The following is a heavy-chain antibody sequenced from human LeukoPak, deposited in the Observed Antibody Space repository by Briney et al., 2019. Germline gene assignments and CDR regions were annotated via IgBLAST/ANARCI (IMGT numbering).Heavy chain of an antibody. CDR1: GGSISSGDYY. D-gene: IGHD1-26*01. J-gene: IGHJ4*02. Sequence: SETLSLTCTVSGGSISSGDYYWSWIRQPPGKGLEWIGYIYYSGSTYYNPSLKSRVTISVDSSKNQFSLSLSSVTAADTAMYYCARGGLGVGAIRIDCWGQGTLVTVSS. CDR3: ARGGLGVGAIRIDC. CDR2: IYYSGST. V-gene: IGHV4-30-4*01.